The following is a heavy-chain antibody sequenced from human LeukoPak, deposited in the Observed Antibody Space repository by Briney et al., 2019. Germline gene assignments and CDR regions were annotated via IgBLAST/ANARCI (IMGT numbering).Heavy chain of an antibody. Sequence: GGSLRLSCAASGFTFSSYGMHWVRQAPGKGLEWVAVIWYDGSNKYYADSVKGRFTISRDNSKNTLYLQMNSLRAEDTAAYYCARELSPVVKYYFDDWGQGTLVTVPS. V-gene: IGHV3-33*01. CDR1: GFTFSSYG. J-gene: IGHJ4*02. D-gene: IGHD3-22*01. CDR2: IWYDGSNK. CDR3: ARELSPVVKYYFDD.